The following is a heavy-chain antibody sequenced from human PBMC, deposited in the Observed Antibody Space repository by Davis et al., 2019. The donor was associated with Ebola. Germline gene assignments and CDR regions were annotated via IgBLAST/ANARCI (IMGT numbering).Heavy chain of an antibody. CDR3: VRGQYYYDRSGQRKLDF. D-gene: IGHD3-22*01. J-gene: IGHJ4*02. CDR1: GGSISSSSYY. V-gene: IGHV4-39*01. CDR2: IYYSGST. Sequence: SETLSLTCTVSGGSISSSSYYWGWIRQSPGKGLEWIGSIYYSGSTYYNPSLKSRVTISVDTSKNQFSLKLSSVTAADTAVYYCVRGQYYYDRSGQRKLDFWGQGTLVTVSS.